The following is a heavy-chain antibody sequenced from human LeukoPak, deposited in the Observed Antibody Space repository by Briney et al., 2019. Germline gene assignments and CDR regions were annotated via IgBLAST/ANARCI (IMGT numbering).Heavy chain of an antibody. D-gene: IGHD2-2*01. V-gene: IGHV3-64*04. Sequence: GGSLRLSCSASGFTFSSYAMHWVRQAPGKGLEYVSAISSNGGSTYYADSVKGRFTISRDNSKNTLYLQMNSLRAEDTAVYYCAKDVRGYCSSTSCYYYYGMDVWGQGTTVTVSS. CDR2: ISSNGGST. J-gene: IGHJ6*02. CDR1: GFTFSSYA. CDR3: AKDVRGYCSSTSCYYYYGMDV.